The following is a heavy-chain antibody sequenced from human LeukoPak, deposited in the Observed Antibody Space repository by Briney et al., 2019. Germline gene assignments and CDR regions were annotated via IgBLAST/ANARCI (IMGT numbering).Heavy chain of an antibody. J-gene: IGHJ6*03. CDR1: GSTFTDYA. V-gene: IGHV1-3*03. CDR3: ARGRGTPGTSRDFYFYYYMDV. CDR2: INIGNGNT. D-gene: IGHD1-1*01. Sequence: ASVKVSCKASGSTFTDYAMHWVRQAPGQRPEWMVWINIGNGNTRYSKEFQGRTTITRDTSASTVYMELSSLTSDDRAVYYCARGRGTPGTSRDFYFYYYMDVWGTGTTVTVSS.